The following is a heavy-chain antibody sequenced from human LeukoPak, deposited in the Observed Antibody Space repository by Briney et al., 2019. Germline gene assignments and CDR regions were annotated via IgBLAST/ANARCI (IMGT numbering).Heavy chain of an antibody. J-gene: IGHJ6*03. V-gene: IGHV4-59*01. CDR2: IYYSGST. CDR1: GGSISSYY. D-gene: IGHD6-19*01. CDR3: ARVGSSGWLSYYYYYMDV. Sequence: SETLSLTCTVSGGSISSYYWSWIRQPPGKGLEWIGYIYYSGSTNYNPSLKSRVTISVDTSKNQFSLKLSSVTAADTAVYYCARVGSSGWLSYYYYYMDVWGKGNPGHRLL.